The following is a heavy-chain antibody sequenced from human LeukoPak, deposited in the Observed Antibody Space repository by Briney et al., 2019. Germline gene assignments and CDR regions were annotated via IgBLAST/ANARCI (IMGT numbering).Heavy chain of an antibody. J-gene: IGHJ3*01. CDR1: GGSISNYY. CDR3: ARDYYDSSAMV. Sequence: PSETLSLTCTVSGGSISNYYWSWIRQPPGKGLEWIGYIYYSGSTNYNPSLKSRVTISVDTSKNQFSLKLSSVTAADTAVYYCARDYYDSSAMVWGQGTMVTVSS. CDR2: IYYSGST. V-gene: IGHV4-59*01. D-gene: IGHD3-22*01.